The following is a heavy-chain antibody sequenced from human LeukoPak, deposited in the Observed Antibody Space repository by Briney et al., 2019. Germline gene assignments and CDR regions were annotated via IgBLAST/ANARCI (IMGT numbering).Heavy chain of an antibody. J-gene: IGHJ4*02. CDR3: ARHAKLGYCSGGSCPVDY. CDR1: GGTFTSYA. Sequence: SVKVSCKASGGTFTSYAISWVRQAPGQGLEWMGGIIPIFGAANYAQKFQGRVTITADESTSTAYMELSSLRSEDTAVYYCARHAKLGYCSGGSCPVDYWGQGTLVTVSS. CDR2: IIPIFGAA. D-gene: IGHD2-15*01. V-gene: IGHV1-69*13.